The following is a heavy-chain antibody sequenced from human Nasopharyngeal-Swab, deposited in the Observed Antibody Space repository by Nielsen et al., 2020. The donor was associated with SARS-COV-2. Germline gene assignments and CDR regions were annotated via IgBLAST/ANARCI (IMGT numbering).Heavy chain of an antibody. V-gene: IGHV3-23*01. CDR3: IAAAGTGSFDY. CDR1: GFTFSSYA. Sequence: GESLKISCAASGFTFSSYAMSWVRQAPGKGLEWVSAISGSGGSTYYADSVKGRFTIYRDNSKNTLYLQMNSLRAEDKAVYYCIAAAGTGSFDYWGQGTLVTVSS. CDR2: ISGSGGST. D-gene: IGHD6-13*01. J-gene: IGHJ4*02.